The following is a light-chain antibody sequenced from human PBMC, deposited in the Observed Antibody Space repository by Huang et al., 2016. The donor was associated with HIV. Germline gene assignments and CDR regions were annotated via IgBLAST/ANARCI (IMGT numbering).Light chain of an antibody. Sequence: DIQMTQAPSSLSASVGARVTITCRASQTINTYFNWYQQKPGKAPKLLIYAASSLHSVVPSRFSGSGSGTDFTLTICGLQREDFATYFCQQTYSTPRTFGQGTRVEIK. V-gene: IGKV1-39*01. CDR1: QTINTY. CDR2: AAS. J-gene: IGKJ1*01. CDR3: QQTYSTPRT.